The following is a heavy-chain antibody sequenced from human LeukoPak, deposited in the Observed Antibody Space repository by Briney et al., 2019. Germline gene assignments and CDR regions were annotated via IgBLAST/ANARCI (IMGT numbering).Heavy chain of an antibody. D-gene: IGHD2-21*01. CDR3: ARAPVTSCRGAFCYPFDY. V-gene: IGHV3-20*04. Sequence: GGSLRLSCAASGFTFDDYGMSWVRQAPGKGLEWVSGINWNGGSTGYADSVKGRFTISRDNAKNSLYLQMNSLRAEDTALYYCARAPVTSCRGAFCYPFDYWGQGILVTVSS. CDR2: INWNGGST. CDR1: GFTFDDYG. J-gene: IGHJ4*02.